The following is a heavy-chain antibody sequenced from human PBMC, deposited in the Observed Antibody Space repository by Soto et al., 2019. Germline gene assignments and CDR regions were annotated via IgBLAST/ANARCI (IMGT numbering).Heavy chain of an antibody. D-gene: IGHD2-15*01. V-gene: IGHV3-23*01. CDR3: AKSSTLVVVAVLFDY. CDR2: ISGSGGST. CDR1: GCTFSRYW. Sequence: GGSLRLSCAASGCTFSRYWMHWVRQAPGKGLEWVSAISGSGGSTYYADSVKGRFTISRDNSKNTLYLQMNSLRAEDTAVYYCAKSSTLVVVAVLFDYWGQGTLVTVSS. J-gene: IGHJ4*02.